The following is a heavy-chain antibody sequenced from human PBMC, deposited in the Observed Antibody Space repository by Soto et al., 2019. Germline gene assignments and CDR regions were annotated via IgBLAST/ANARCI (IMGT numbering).Heavy chain of an antibody. CDR2: ISSNGGST. D-gene: IGHD1-7*01. J-gene: IGHJ4*02. CDR3: VKWVITGTTSLGFDY. V-gene: IGHV3-64D*08. CDR1: GFTFSSYA. Sequence: PGGSLRLSCSASGFTFSSYAMHWVRQAPGKGLEYVSAISSNGGSTYYADSVKGRFTISRDNSKNTLYLQMSSLRAEDTAVYYCVKWVITGTTSLGFDYWGQGTLVTVSS.